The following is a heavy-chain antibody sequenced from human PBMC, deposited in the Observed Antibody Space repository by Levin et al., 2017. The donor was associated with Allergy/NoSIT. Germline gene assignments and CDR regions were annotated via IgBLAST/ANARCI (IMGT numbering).Heavy chain of an antibody. CDR2: IYYSGST. Sequence: SETLSLTCTVSGGSISSSSYYWGWIRQPPGKGLEWIGSIYYSGSTYYNPSLKSRVTISVDTSKNQFSLKLSSVTAADTAVYYCARHGMTTVTIDYWGQGTLVTVSS. V-gene: IGHV4-39*01. D-gene: IGHD4-17*01. CDR3: ARHGMTTVTIDY. CDR1: GGSISSSSYY. J-gene: IGHJ4*02.